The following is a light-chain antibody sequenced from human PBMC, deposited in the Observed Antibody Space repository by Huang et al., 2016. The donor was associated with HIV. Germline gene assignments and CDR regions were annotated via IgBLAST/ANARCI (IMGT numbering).Light chain of an antibody. CDR2: GAS. J-gene: IGKJ5*01. CDR1: QSVATNY. V-gene: IGKV3-20*01. CDR3: QQYGGSTRIT. Sequence: EIVLTQSPGTLSLSPGERATLSCRASQSVATNYLAWYQQKPGHAPRLLIYGASNRATCRPDRFRGGVFGTDFSLTITRLEPEDFAVYYCQQYGGSTRITFGQGTRLEIK.